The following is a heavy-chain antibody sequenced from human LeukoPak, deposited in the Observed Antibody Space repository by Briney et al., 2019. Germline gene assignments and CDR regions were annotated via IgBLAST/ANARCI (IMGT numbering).Heavy chain of an antibody. CDR1: GFTFSSYW. V-gene: IGHV3-74*01. J-gene: IGHJ4*02. CDR3: ARTSEGGYFDY. Sequence: PGGSLRLSCAASGFTFSSYWMHWVRQAPGKGLVWVSRINGDGSSISYADSVKGRFTMSRDNPKNRLYLQMNSLRAEDTAVYYCARTSEGGYFDYWGQGAVVTVSS. D-gene: IGHD1-14*01. CDR2: INGDGSSI.